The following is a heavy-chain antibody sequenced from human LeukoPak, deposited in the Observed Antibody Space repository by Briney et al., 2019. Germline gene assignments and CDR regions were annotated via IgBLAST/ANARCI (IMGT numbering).Heavy chain of an antibody. CDR1: SVSISRHY. J-gene: IGHJ3*02. D-gene: IGHD3-22*01. V-gene: IGHV4-59*08. CDR2: ISYRGST. CDR3: ARLLNNDNSGDPDTFDM. Sequence: SSETLSLTCSVSSVSISRHYWSWLRQPPGKGLEGLGYISYRGSTRYNPSFQSRVTISMEMSKSPLSLKLTSVTVAETAAYYCARLLNNDNSGDPDTFDMWGPGTMVTVSS.